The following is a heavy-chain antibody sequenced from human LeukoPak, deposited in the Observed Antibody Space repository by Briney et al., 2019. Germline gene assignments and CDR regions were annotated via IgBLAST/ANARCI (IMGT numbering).Heavy chain of an antibody. CDR2: IIPFSGTS. V-gene: IGHV1-69*05. CDR1: GGTFSSYS. D-gene: IGHD4/OR15-4a*01. J-gene: IGHJ4*02. CDR3: ARAMTMGAFDY. Sequence: APVKVSCKASGGTFSSYSVSWVRQAPGQGLEWMGRIIPFSGTSNYAQKFQGRVTISTDGPTSTAYMELSSLTSEDTAVYYCARAMTMGAFDYWGQGTPVTVSS.